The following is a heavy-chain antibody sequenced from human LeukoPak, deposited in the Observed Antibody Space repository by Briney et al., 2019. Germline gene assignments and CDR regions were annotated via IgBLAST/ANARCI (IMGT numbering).Heavy chain of an antibody. CDR3: ARPLTYYYDSSGYYHGAFDI. D-gene: IGHD3-22*01. CDR2: IIPIFGTA. CDR1: GGTFSSYA. V-gene: IGHV1-69*01. J-gene: IGHJ3*02. Sequence: GASVKVSCKASGGTFSSYAISWVRQAPGQGLEWMGGIIPIFGTANYAQKFQGRVTITADESTSTAYMELSSLRSEDTAVYYCARPLTYYYDSSGYYHGAFDIWGQGTMVTVSS.